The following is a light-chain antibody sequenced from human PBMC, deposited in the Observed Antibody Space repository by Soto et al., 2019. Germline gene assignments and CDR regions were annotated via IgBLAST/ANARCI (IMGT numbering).Light chain of an antibody. CDR1: QSISTN. Sequence: EIVMTQSPATLSVSPGERATLSCRASQSISTNLAWYQQRPGQAPRLLFYGASTRATDIPARFSDSGSGTEFTLTISSLQSEDFAVYYCQQYNSWPWTFGQGTQVELK. CDR3: QQYNSWPWT. CDR2: GAS. J-gene: IGKJ1*01. V-gene: IGKV3-15*01.